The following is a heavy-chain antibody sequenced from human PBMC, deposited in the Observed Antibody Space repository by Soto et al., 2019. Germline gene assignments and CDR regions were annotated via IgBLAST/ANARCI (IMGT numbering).Heavy chain of an antibody. Sequence: QVQLVESGGGVVQPGRSLRLSCAASGFTFSSFGMHWVRQAPGKGLEWVAFISFDGSNKYYVDSVKGRFIISRDNSKNTLSLQMNGLKAEDTAVYYCAKDTSKYSNNWPAYYGLDVWGHGTTVTVSS. CDR1: GFTFSSFG. CDR2: ISFDGSNK. V-gene: IGHV3-30*18. CDR3: AKDTSKYSNNWPAYYGLDV. D-gene: IGHD6-13*01. J-gene: IGHJ6*02.